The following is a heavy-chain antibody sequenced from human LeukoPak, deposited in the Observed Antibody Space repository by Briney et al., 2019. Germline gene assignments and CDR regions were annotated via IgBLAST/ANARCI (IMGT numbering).Heavy chain of an antibody. V-gene: IGHV4-4*02. J-gene: IGHJ4*02. CDR2: IYHHGAT. CDR1: GGSISSNNW. Sequence: SGTLSLTCAVSGGSISSNNWWSWVRQSPGKGLEWIGEIYHHGATNYNPSLKSRVTLSVDKSKNQFSLELSSVTAADTAVYYCARGPSVAAHLDYWGQGTLVTVSS. CDR3: ARGPSVAAHLDY. D-gene: IGHD5-12*01.